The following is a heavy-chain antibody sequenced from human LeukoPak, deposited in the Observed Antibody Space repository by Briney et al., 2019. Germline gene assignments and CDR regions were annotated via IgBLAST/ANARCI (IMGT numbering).Heavy chain of an antibody. D-gene: IGHD2-21*02. CDR3: ARGAYCGGDCYLAAFDI. CDR1: GGSISSYY. J-gene: IGHJ3*02. Sequence: SETLSLTCTVSGGSISSYYWSWIRQPPGKGLEWIVYIYYSGSTNYNPSLKSRVTISVDTSKNQFSLKLSSVTAADTAVYYCARGAYCGGDCYLAAFDIWGQGTMVTVSS. CDR2: IYYSGST. V-gene: IGHV4-59*01.